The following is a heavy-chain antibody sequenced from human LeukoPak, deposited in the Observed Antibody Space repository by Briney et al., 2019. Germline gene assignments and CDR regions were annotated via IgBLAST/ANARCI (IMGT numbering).Heavy chain of an antibody. Sequence: GGSLRLSCAASEFTLNNYGMNWVRQAPGKGLEWVSYISSSSSYTNYAASVKGRFTISRDNAKNSLYLQMNSLRAEDTAVYYCARVGNSGSYFSPFDYWGQGTLVTVSS. CDR3: ARVGNSGSYFSPFDY. CDR2: ISSSSSYT. V-gene: IGHV3-21*05. D-gene: IGHD1-26*01. J-gene: IGHJ4*02. CDR1: EFTLNNYG.